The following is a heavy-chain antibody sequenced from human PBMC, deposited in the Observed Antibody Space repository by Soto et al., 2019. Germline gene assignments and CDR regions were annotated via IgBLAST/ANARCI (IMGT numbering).Heavy chain of an antibody. CDR3: VQGGNLFDY. CDR1: GFIFSSYS. Sequence: GGSLRLSCAASGFIFSSYSFNWVRQTPGKGLEWVSYISSSSSTIYYADSVKGRFTISRDNDNKSLYLQMNSLRAEDTAVYYCVQGGNLFDYWGQGTLVTVSS. J-gene: IGHJ4*02. D-gene: IGHD1-1*01. CDR2: ISSSSSTI. V-gene: IGHV3-48*01.